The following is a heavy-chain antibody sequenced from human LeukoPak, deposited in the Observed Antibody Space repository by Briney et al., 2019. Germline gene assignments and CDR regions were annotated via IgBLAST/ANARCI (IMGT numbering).Heavy chain of an antibody. CDR2: INPDSGAT. D-gene: IGHD2-2*01. V-gene: IGHV1-2*02. CDR1: GYRFSASS. Sequence: GASVKVSCKASGYRFSASSMHWVRQAPGQGLEWMGWINPDSGATHLAQKFQGRVIMTSDTSISTVYLELSRLRSDDTAVYYCAREGCFSTNCHVIGDDNWIDPWGQGTLVTVSS. J-gene: IGHJ5*02. CDR3: AREGCFSTNCHVIGDDNWIDP.